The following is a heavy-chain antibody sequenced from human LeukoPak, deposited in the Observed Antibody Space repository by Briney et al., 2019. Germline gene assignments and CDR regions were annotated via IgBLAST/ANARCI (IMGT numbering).Heavy chain of an antibody. CDR3: ARTTPRWLSRYCSSTSCSLEFDP. CDR2: ISAYNGNT. Sequence: ASVKVSCKASGYTFTSYGISWVRQAPGQGLEWMGWISAYNGNTNYAQKLQGRVTMTTDTSTSTAYMELRSLRSDDTAVYYCARTTPRWLSRYCSSTSCSLEFDPWGQGTLVTVSS. J-gene: IGHJ5*02. V-gene: IGHV1-18*04. CDR1: GYTFTSYG. D-gene: IGHD2-2*01.